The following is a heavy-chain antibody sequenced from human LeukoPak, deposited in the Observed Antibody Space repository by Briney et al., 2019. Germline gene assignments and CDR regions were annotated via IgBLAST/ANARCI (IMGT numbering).Heavy chain of an antibody. J-gene: IGHJ6*03. CDR3: ARDSSLRFSGYYMDV. D-gene: IGHD3-3*01. Sequence: TGGSLRLSCAASGFAFSSYSMNWVRQAPGKGLEWVSSISSSSSYIYYADSVKGRFTISRDNAKNSLYLQMNSLRAEDTAVYYCARDSSLRFSGYYMDVWGKGTTVTVSS. CDR2: ISSSSSYI. V-gene: IGHV3-21*01. CDR1: GFAFSSYS.